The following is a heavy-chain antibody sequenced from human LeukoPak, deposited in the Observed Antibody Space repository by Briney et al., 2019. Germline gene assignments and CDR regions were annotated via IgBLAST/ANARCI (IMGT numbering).Heavy chain of an antibody. CDR1: ITTFSINA. V-gene: IGHV3-30-3*01. CDR2: VSYDGSNK. CDR3: ARDFGWLSGFDY. Sequence: PGGSLRLSCATSITTFSINATLWVRQAPGEGLEWVALVSYDGSNKYYADSVEGRFSISRDNSKNTLYLPMNSLRGEDTAVYNCARDFGWLSGFDYWGQGTLVTVSS. J-gene: IGHJ4*02. D-gene: IGHD3-9*01.